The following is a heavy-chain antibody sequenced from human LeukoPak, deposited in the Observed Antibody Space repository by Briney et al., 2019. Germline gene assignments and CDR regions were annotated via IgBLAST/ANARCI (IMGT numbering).Heavy chain of an antibody. CDR1: GYTFSGHY. CDR3: ARTWIQLFTPGFDL. D-gene: IGHD5-18*01. CDR2: INPNTGVT. V-gene: IGHV1-2*06. J-gene: IGHJ4*02. Sequence: ASVKVSCKASGYTFSGHYLHWVRQAPGQGLEWMGRINPNTGVTQYTENFQGRVTMTGDTSISTAYMELNGLRSDVTAIYYCARTWIQLFTPGFDLWGQGTLVTVSS.